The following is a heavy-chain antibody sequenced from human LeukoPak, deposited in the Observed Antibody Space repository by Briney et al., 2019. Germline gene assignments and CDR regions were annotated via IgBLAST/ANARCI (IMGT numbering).Heavy chain of an antibody. D-gene: IGHD5-18*01. J-gene: IGHJ4*02. V-gene: IGHV3-48*01. CDR2: ISSGSSTI. CDR3: AGIPLSTTMVDY. Sequence: GGSLRLSCAASGFTFSSYSMNWVRQAPGKGLEWVSYISSGSSTIHYADSVNGRFTISRDNAKSSLLLQMNSLRAEDTAVYYCAGIPLSTTMVDYWGQGTLVTVSS. CDR1: GFTFSSYS.